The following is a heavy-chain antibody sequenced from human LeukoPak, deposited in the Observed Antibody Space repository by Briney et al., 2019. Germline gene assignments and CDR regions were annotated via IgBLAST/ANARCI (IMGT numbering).Heavy chain of an antibody. D-gene: IGHD5-24*01. CDR2: ISGSGGNT. Sequence: PGGSLRLSCAASGFTFSNYAMSWVRQVPGKGLEWVSAISGSGGNTFYADSVKGRFTISRDNSKNTLYLQVNSLRAAGTAIYYCAKVQEMDTILPPFHYWGQGTLVTVSS. V-gene: IGHV3-23*01. CDR1: GFTFSNYA. CDR3: AKVQEMDTILPPFHY. J-gene: IGHJ4*02.